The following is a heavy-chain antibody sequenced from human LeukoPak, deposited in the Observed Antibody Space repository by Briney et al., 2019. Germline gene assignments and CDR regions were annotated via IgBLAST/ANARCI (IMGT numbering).Heavy chain of an antibody. V-gene: IGHV1-2*02. D-gene: IGHD5-24*01. CDR1: GYTFTGYY. CDR3: ARDLRDGYNLDY. Sequence: ASVKDSCKASGYTFTGYYMHWVREAPGQGLEWTGWINPNSGGTNYAQKFQGRVTMTRDTSISTAYMELSRLRSDDTAVYYCARDLRDGYNLDYWGQGTLVTVSS. CDR2: INPNSGGT. J-gene: IGHJ4*02.